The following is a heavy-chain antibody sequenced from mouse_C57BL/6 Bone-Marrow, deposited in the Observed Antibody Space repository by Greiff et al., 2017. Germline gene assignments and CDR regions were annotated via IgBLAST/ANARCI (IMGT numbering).Heavy chain of an antibody. D-gene: IGHD2-5*01. CDR2: IYPGSGNT. CDR3: ARSVAYYSNLYAMDY. Sequence: VQLQQSGAELVRPGASVKLSCKASGYTFTDYYINWVKQRPGQGLEWIARIYPGSGNTYYNEKFKGKATLTAEKSSSTAYMQLSSLTSEDSAVYFCARSVAYYSNLYAMDYWGQRTSVTVSS. V-gene: IGHV1-76*01. J-gene: IGHJ4*01. CDR1: GYTFTDYY.